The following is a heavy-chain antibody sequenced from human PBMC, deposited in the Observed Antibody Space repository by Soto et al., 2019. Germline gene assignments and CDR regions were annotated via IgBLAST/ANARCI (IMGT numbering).Heavy chain of an antibody. CDR2: IYYSGST. CDR3: ATRGIAGPHGMYV. D-gene: IGHD6-13*01. Sequence: SETLSLTCTVSGGSISSSSYYWRWLRQPPGKGLEWIGSIYYSGSTYYNPSLKSRVTISVDTSKNQFSLKLSSVTAADTAVYYCATRGIAGPHGMYVCGQGTTVTVS. CDR1: GGSISSSSYY. J-gene: IGHJ6*02. V-gene: IGHV4-39*01.